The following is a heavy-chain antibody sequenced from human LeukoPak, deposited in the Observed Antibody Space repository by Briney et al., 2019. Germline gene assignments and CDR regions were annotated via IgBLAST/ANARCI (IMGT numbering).Heavy chain of an antibody. Sequence: ASVKVSCKASGYTFTGYYMHWVRQAPGQGLEGMGWINPNSGGTNYAQKFQGRVTMTRDTSISTAYMELSRLRSDDTAVYYCAVRLGYCSSTSCFEALGFGYWGQGTLVTVSS. CDR2: INPNSGGT. CDR3: AVRLGYCSSTSCFEALGFGY. V-gene: IGHV1-2*02. D-gene: IGHD2-2*01. J-gene: IGHJ4*02. CDR1: GYTFTGYY.